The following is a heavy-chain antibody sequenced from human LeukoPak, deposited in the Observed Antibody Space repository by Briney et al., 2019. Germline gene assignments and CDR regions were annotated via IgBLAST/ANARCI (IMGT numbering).Heavy chain of an antibody. D-gene: IGHD5-12*01. Sequence: PGGSLRLSCAASGFTFSNAWMSWVRQAPGKGLEWVGRIKSKTDGGTTDYAAPVKGRFTISRDDSRNTVSLQMNSLKTEDTAVYFCITDLGGYEAYYFDCWGQGTLVTVAS. CDR2: IKSKTDGGTT. V-gene: IGHV3-15*01. CDR3: ITDLGGYEAYYFDC. CDR1: GFTFSNAW. J-gene: IGHJ4*02.